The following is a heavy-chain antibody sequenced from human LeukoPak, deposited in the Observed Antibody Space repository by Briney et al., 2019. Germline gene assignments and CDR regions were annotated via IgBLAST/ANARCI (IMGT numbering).Heavy chain of an antibody. Sequence: SETLSLTCTVSGYSISSGYYWGWIRQPPGKGPEWIGSIYHSGSTYYNPSLKSRVTISVDTSKNQFSLNLSSVTAADATVFYCDRSVDIWCKGTTVTVSS. J-gene: IGHJ3*02. CDR2: IYHSGST. CDR1: GYSISSGYY. CDR3: DRSVDI. V-gene: IGHV4-38-2*02.